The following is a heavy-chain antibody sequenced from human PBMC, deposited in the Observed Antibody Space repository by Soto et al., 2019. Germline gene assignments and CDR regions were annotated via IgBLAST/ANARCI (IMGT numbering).Heavy chain of an antibody. CDR1: GYTFTSYA. CDR2: INAGNGNT. J-gene: IGHJ4*02. CDR3: ARPIAGDGCFEC. D-gene: IGHD6-19*01. V-gene: IGHV1-3*01. Sequence: ASVKASCKASGYTFTSYAMHGVRQAPGQRLEWMGWINAGNGNTKYSQKFQGRVTITRDTSASTAYMELSSLRSEDTAVYYCARPIAGDGCFECWRRGNLVAVCS.